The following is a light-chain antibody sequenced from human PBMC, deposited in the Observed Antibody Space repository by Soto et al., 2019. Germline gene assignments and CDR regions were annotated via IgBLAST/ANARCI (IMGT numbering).Light chain of an antibody. CDR1: SSDVGGYNY. V-gene: IGLV2-14*01. J-gene: IGLJ2*01. Sequence: QSALTQPASVSGSPGQSITISCTGTSSDVGGYNYVSWYQQHPGKAPKLMIYEVSNRPSGVSNRFSGSKSGNTASLTISGLQAEDEADYYCSSYTSISTVFGGGTKSPS. CDR3: SSYTSISTV. CDR2: EVS.